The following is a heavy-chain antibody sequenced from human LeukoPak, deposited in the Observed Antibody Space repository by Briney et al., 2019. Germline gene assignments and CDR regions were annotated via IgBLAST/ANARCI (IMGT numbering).Heavy chain of an antibody. V-gene: IGHV1-2*02. CDR3: ARVESIQGGYYFDY. Sequence: ASVMVSCKASGYTFTGYYMHWVRQAPGQGLEWMGWINPNSGGTNYAQKFQGRVTMTRDTSISTAYMELSRLRSDDTAVYYCARVESIQGGYYFDYWGQGTLVTVSS. J-gene: IGHJ4*02. CDR2: INPNSGGT. CDR1: GYTFTGYY. D-gene: IGHD3-16*01.